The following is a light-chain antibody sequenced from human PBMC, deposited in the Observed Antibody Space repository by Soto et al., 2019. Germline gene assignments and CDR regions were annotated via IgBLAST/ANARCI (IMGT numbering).Light chain of an antibody. V-gene: IGKV3-11*01. J-gene: IGKJ5*01. CDR2: DAS. Sequence: DILFALSPTTQSLPPLERHTLSYQALQSVSSYLAWYQQKPGQAPRLLIYDASNRATGIPARFSGSGSGTDFTLTISSLEPEDFAVYYCQQRSNWPPRITFGQGTRLEIK. CDR1: QSVSSY. CDR3: QQRSNWPPRIT.